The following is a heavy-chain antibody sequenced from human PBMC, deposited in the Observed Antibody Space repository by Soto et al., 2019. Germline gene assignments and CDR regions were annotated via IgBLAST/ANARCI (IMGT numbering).Heavy chain of an antibody. CDR3: GTVRASWYVDY. Sequence: SETLSLTCTVSGGSISSGGYYWSWFRQPPGKGLEWIAYVSYSWTTYYNPSLKSRISISADTCKNQFSLELKSVTVADTAVYYCGTVRASWYVDYWGQGTLVTVS. D-gene: IGHD2-2*01. CDR1: GGSISSGGYY. J-gene: IGHJ4*02. V-gene: IGHV4-30-4*01. CDR2: VSYSWTT.